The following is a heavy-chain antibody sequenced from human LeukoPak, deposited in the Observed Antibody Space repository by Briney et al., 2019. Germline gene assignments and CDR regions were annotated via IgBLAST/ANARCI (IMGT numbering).Heavy chain of an antibody. Sequence: SETLSLTCTVSGGSISSSSYYWGWIRQPPGKGLEWIGSIYYGGSTYYNPSLKSRVTISVDTSKNQFSLKLSSVTAADTAVYYCARETIAAAGEDYWGQGTLVTVSS. CDR3: ARETIAAAGEDY. CDR1: GGSISSSSYY. CDR2: IYYGGST. V-gene: IGHV4-39*07. J-gene: IGHJ4*02. D-gene: IGHD6-13*01.